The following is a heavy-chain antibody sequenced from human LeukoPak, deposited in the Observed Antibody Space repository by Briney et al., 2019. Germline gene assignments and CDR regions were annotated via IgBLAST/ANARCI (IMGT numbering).Heavy chain of an antibody. J-gene: IGHJ4*02. D-gene: IGHD3-10*01. CDR3: ARGFYGAGSHFDY. CDR1: GGSISSGDFP. CDR2: IFHTGHT. V-gene: IGHV4-30-2*01. Sequence: SQTLSLTCAVSGGSISSGDFPWSWIRQPPGKGLEWIGYIFHTGHTSYNPSLKSRVTISVDMSKNQLALRLTSVTAADTAVYYCARGFYGAGSHFDYWGQGTLVTVSS.